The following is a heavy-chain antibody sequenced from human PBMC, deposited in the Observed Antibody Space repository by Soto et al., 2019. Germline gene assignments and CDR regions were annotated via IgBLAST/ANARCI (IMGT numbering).Heavy chain of an antibody. J-gene: IGHJ6*02. Sequence: GGSLRLSCAASGFTFSSYGMHWVRQAPGKGLEWVAVISYDGSNKYYADSVKGRFTISRDNSKNTLYLQMNSLRAEDTAVYYCAKDYRTHGGMDVWGQGTTVTVSS. CDR2: ISYDGSNK. CDR3: AKDYRTHGGMDV. D-gene: IGHD2-2*01. CDR1: GFTFSSYG. V-gene: IGHV3-30*18.